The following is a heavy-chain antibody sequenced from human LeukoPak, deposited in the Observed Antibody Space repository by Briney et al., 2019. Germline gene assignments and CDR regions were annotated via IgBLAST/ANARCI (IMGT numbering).Heavy chain of an antibody. CDR1: GFTVSSNY. CDR3: ARGLSDYDFWSGSLRDYYYYYMDV. CDR2: IYSGGST. J-gene: IGHJ6*03. D-gene: IGHD3-3*01. V-gene: IGHV3-53*01. Sequence: GGSLRLSCAASGFTVSSNYMSRVRQAPGKGLEWVSVIYSGGSTYYADSVKGRFTISRDNSKNTLYLQMNSLRAEDTAVYYCARGLSDYDFWSGSLRDYYYYYMDVWGKGTTVTVSS.